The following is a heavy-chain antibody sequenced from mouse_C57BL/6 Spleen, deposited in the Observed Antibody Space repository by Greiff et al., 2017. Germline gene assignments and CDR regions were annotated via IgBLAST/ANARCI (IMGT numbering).Heavy chain of an antibody. Sequence: QVQLKQSGAELVRPGASVTLSCKASGYTFTDYEMHWVKQTPVHGLEWIGAIDPETGGTAYNQKFQGKAILTAYKSSSTTYMRLRSLTSEDSAVYYCTSSNYAFAYWGPGTLVTVSA. D-gene: IGHD2-1*01. CDR3: TSSNYAFAY. J-gene: IGHJ3*01. CDR2: IDPETGGT. V-gene: IGHV1-15*01. CDR1: GYTFTDYE.